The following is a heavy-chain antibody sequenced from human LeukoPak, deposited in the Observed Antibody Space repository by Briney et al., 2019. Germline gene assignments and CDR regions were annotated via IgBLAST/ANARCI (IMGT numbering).Heavy chain of an antibody. CDR2: INAGNGNT. CDR1: GYTFTSYA. V-gene: IGHV1-3*01. CDR3: ARGGEHSGTDFDY. J-gene: IGHJ4*02. D-gene: IGHD1-26*01. Sequence: ASVKVSCKASGYTFTSYAMHRVRQAPGQRLEWMGWINAGNGNTKYSQKFQGRVTITRDTSASTAYMELSSLRSEDTAVYYCARGGEHSGTDFDYWGQGTLVTVSS.